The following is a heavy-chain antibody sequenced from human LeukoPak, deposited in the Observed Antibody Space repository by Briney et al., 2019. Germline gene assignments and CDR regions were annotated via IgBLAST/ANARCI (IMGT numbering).Heavy chain of an antibody. Sequence: VASVKVSCKASGYTFTSYDINWVRQATGQGLEWMGWMNPNSGNTGYAQKSQGRVTMTRNTSISTAYMELSSLRSEDTAVYYCARGFGEVYYQHYYMDGWGKGTQVPVSS. V-gene: IGHV1-8*01. CDR2: MNPNSGNT. D-gene: IGHD3-10*01. CDR1: GYTFTSYD. J-gene: IGHJ6*03. CDR3: ARGFGEVYYQHYYMDG.